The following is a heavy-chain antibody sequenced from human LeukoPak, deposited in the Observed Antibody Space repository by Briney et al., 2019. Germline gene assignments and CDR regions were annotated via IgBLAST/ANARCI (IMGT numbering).Heavy chain of an antibody. D-gene: IGHD6-13*01. V-gene: IGHV3-74*01. Sequence: GGSLRLSCAASGFTFSRHWMHWVRQIPGKGLMWVSRIHGDGITIDYADSVKVRVTISRDNDKNTLSLQMNGLRVEDTAVYYCARAPSSSSWSFDIWGQGTLVTVSS. CDR1: GFTFSRHW. CDR2: IHGDGITI. CDR3: ARAPSSSSWSFDI. J-gene: IGHJ4*02.